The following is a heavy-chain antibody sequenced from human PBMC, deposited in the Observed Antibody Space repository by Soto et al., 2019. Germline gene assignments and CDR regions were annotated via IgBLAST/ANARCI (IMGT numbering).Heavy chain of an antibody. V-gene: IGHV1-69*01. CDR3: AKVRYSSPMGYYYGMDV. CDR2: IIPVFGTA. CDR1: RVAFSKFI. J-gene: IGHJ6*02. Sequence: QAQLEQSGGEVKKPGSSVKVSCTASRVAFSKFIVTWVRQAPGVGLEWVGGIIPVFGTANYAQKFQGRVTITADESTSTSYMEVNNLRSEDTAVYYCAKVRYSSPMGYYYGMDVWGQGTTVTVSS. D-gene: IGHD2-2*01.